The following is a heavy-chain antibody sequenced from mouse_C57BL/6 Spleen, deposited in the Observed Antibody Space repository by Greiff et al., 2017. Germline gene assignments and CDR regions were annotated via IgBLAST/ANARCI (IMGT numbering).Heavy chain of an antibody. Sequence: VQLQQPGTELVKPGASVKLSCKASGYTFTSYWMPWVKQRPGQGLEWIGNINPSNGGTNYNEKFKSKATLTVDKSSSTAYMQLSSLTSEDSAVYYCARSLIYYYGSSYWYFDVWGTGTTGTVSS. V-gene: IGHV1-53*01. J-gene: IGHJ1*03. D-gene: IGHD1-1*01. CDR2: INPSNGGT. CDR3: ARSLIYYYGSSYWYFDV. CDR1: GYTFTSYW.